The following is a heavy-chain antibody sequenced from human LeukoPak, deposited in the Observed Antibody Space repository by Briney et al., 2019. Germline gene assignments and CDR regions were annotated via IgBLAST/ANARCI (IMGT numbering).Heavy chain of an antibody. V-gene: IGHV3-48*01. J-gene: IGHJ3*02. CDR1: GFTFGSYS. Sequence: AGGSLRLSCAASGFTFGSYSMNWVRQAPGKGLEWVSYISSSSSTIYYADSVKGRFTISRDNAKNSLYLQMNSLRAEDTAVYYCARGRGQLLLGGDAFDIWGQGTMVTVSS. D-gene: IGHD2-2*01. CDR3: ARGRGQLLLGGDAFDI. CDR2: ISSSSSTI.